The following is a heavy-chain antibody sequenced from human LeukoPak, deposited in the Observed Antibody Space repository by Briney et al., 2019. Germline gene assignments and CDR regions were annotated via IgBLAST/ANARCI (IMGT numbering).Heavy chain of an antibody. CDR3: AKSNMGYGDP. V-gene: IGHV3-15*01. D-gene: IGHD4-17*01. CDR2: IQAKGNGETT. CDR1: GFAFSSAW. Sequence: GGPLRLSCVASGFAFSSAWMNWVRQGPGKGLEWVGRIQAKGNGETTDYAAPVKGRFTISRDNSKNTLYLQMNSLRAEDTAVYYCAKSNMGYGDPWGQGTLVTVSS. J-gene: IGHJ5*02.